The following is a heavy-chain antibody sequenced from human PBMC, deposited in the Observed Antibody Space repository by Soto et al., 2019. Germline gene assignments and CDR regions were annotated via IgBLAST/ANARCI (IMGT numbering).Heavy chain of an antibody. J-gene: IGHJ5*02. Sequence: PSETLSLTCAVSCGSISSVGYSWSWIRQPPGKCLEWMGYIYHIGIXXYSPSLKXXVTISVDRSNXQFSLXLRSVTSADTAVYYCARTESGTFDPWCQGTLVTVSS. CDR3: ARTESGTFDP. V-gene: IGHV4-30-2*01. CDR2: IYHIGIX. CDR1: CGSISSVGYS. D-gene: IGHD1-1*01.